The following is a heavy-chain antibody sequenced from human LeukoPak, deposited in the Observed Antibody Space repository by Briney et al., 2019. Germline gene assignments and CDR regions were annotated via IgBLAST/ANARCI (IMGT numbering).Heavy chain of an antibody. J-gene: IGHJ5*02. D-gene: IGHD3-10*01. CDR3: ARSVRGRGWGSYTNWFDP. CDR2: IYYSGST. CDR1: GGSISSCGYY. Sequence: SQTLSLTCTVSGGSISSCGYYWSCIPQHPGKDLEWIGYIYYSGSTYYNPSLKSRVTISVDTSKDQFSLKLSSVTAADTAVYYCARSVRGRGWGSYTNWFDPWGQGTLVTVSS. V-gene: IGHV4-31*03.